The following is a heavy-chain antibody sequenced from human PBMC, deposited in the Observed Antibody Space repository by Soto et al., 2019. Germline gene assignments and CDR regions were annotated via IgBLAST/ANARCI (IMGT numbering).Heavy chain of an antibody. CDR1: VYTFSDYY. V-gene: IGHV1-2*02. J-gene: IGHJ4*02. CDR2: INPNSGGT. D-gene: IGHD1-1*01. CDR3: AREPATAKPEGVDF. Sequence: ASVKVSCKASVYTFSDYYIHWVRQAPGQGLEWMGWINPNSGGTKYAPKFQGGVTMTRDTSITTAYMELSRLRSGDTAVYYCAREPATAKPEGVDFWGQGTLVTVSS.